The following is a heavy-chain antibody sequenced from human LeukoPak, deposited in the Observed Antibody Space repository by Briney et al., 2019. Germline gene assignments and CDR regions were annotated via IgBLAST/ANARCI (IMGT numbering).Heavy chain of an antibody. Sequence: PGRSLRLSCTASGFTFGDYAMSWVRQAPGKGLEWVGFIRSKAYGGTTEYAASVKGRFTISRDDSKSIAYLQMNSLKTEDTAVYYCTRDATGYCSSTSCFLGNYYYYYMDVWGKGTTVTVSS. J-gene: IGHJ6*03. D-gene: IGHD2-2*01. V-gene: IGHV3-49*04. CDR2: IRSKAYGGTT. CDR1: GFTFGDYA. CDR3: TRDATGYCSSTSCFLGNYYYYYMDV.